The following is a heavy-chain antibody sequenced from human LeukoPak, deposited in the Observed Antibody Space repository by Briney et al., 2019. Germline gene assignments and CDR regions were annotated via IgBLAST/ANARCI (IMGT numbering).Heavy chain of an antibody. J-gene: IGHJ4*02. D-gene: IGHD3-22*01. V-gene: IGHV3-43D*03. CDR3: AKDMSPTYYYDSSGYSPLDY. CDR2: ISWDGGST. Sequence: GGSLRLSCAASGFTFDDYAMHWVRQAPGKGLEWVSLISWDGGSTYYADSVRGRFTISRDNSKNSLYLQMNSLRAEDTALYYCAKDMSPTYYYDSSGYSPLDYWGQGTLVTVSS. CDR1: GFTFDDYA.